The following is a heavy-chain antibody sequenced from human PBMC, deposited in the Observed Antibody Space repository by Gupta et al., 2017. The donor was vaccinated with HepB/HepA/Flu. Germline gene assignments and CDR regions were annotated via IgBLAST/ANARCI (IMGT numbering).Heavy chain of an antibody. Sequence: QVQLQESGPGLVKPWETLSLSCTVSGTSITGYFWSWTRQLPGRGLEWIGYISYSGRTLYNPSLRSRVSISLDTSKNRFSLTLTSVTAADTAVYFCARERPDTVVVPAAFGGFFDPWGQGTRVTVSS. CDR1: GTSITGYF. D-gene: IGHD2-2*01. CDR3: ARERPDTVVVPAAFGGFFDP. CDR2: ISYSGRT. J-gene: IGHJ5*02. V-gene: IGHV4-59*01.